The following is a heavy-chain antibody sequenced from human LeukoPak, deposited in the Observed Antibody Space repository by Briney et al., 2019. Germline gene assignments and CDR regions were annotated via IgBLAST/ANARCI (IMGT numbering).Heavy chain of an antibody. CDR1: GFTFSSYA. D-gene: IGHD6-19*01. CDR3: AKKGSYSSGWYGGHYFDS. V-gene: IGHV3-23*01. CDR2: IGGDSST. J-gene: IGHJ4*01. Sequence: GGSLRLSCEASGFTFSSYALSWVRQAPGKGLEWVAAIGGDSSTYYTGSVRGRFTISRDNSKNTVYLQVSSLRVEDTAVYYCAKKGSYSSGWYGGHYFDSWGQGTLVTVSP.